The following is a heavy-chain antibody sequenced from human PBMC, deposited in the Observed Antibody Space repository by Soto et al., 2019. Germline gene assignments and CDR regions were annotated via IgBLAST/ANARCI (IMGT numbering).Heavy chain of an antibody. Sequence: EVLLVESGGGLVQPGGSLRLSCAASGFTFSSYDMHWVRQATGKGLEWVSAIGTAGDTYYPGSVKGRFTISRENAKNSLYLQMNSLRAGDTAVYYCARANGGLYYFDYWGQGTLVTVSS. V-gene: IGHV3-13*01. CDR1: GFTFSSYD. J-gene: IGHJ4*02. CDR2: IGTAGDT. CDR3: ARANGGLYYFDY. D-gene: IGHD4-17*01.